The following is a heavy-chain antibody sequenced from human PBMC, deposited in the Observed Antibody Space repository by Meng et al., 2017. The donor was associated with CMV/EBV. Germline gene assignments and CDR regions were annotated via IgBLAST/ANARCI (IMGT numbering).Heavy chain of an antibody. CDR2: ISYDGSNK. V-gene: IGHV3-30-3*01. CDR3: ARDRGYDFWSGSTDY. D-gene: IGHD3-3*01. Sequence: GGSLRLSCAAPGFTFSSYAMHWVRQAPGKGLEWVAVISYDGSNKYYADSVKGRFTISRDNSKNTLYLQMDSLRAEDTAVYYCARDRGYDFWSGSTDYWGQGTLVTVSS. CDR1: GFTFSSYA. J-gene: IGHJ4*02.